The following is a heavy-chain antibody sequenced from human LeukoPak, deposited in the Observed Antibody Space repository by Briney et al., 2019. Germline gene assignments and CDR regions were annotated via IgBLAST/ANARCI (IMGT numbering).Heavy chain of an antibody. D-gene: IGHD3-10*01. CDR3: ARVKTYGSGSDFDY. CDR1: GGSISSGGYY. Sequence: SGTLSLTCTVSGGSISSGGYYWSWIRQHPGKGLEWIGYIYYSGSTYYNPSLKSRVTISVDTSKNQFSLKLSSVTAADTAVYYCARVKTYGSGSDFDYWGQGTLVTVSS. J-gene: IGHJ4*02. V-gene: IGHV4-31*03. CDR2: IYYSGST.